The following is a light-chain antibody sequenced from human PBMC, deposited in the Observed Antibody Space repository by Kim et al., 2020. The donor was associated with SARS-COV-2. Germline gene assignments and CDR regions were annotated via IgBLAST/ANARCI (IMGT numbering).Light chain of an antibody. J-gene: IGKJ1*01. Sequence: ASVGDRVTITCRASQDISNYLAWVQLKPGKAPKLLIYAASALQPGVPSRFSGSGSGTDFTLTVTSLQPEDVATYYCQKCDSAPWTFGQGTKVDIK. CDR2: AAS. CDR1: QDISNY. V-gene: IGKV1-27*01. CDR3: QKCDSAPWT.